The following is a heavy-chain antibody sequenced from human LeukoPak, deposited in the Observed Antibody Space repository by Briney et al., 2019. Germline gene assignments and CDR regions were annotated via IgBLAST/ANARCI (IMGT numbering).Heavy chain of an antibody. V-gene: IGHV4-39*01. CDR1: GGSISSSSYY. J-gene: IGHJ4*02. D-gene: IGHD3-22*01. CDR2: IYYSGST. CDR3: ARHGDYYDSSGFDY. Sequence: PSQTLSLTCTVSGGSISSSSYYWGWIRQPPGKGLEWIGSIYYSGSTYYNPSLKSRVTISVDTSKNQFSLKLSSVTAADTAVYYCARHGDYYDSSGFDYWGQGTLVTVSS.